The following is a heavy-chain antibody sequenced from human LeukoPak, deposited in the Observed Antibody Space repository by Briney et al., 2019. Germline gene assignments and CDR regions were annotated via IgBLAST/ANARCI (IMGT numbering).Heavy chain of an antibody. CDR2: IYHSGST. Sequence: SETLSLTCTVSGGSISSYFWSWIRQPPGKGLESIGYIYHSGSTKYNPSLKSRVTISIDTSKNQFSLKLSSVTAADTAMYYCARRGARVYNGVWIDIIIDALHIWG. D-gene: IGHD3-3*01. CDR3: ARRGARVYNGVWIDIIIDALHI. J-gene: IGHJ3*02. V-gene: IGHV4-59*08. CDR1: GGSISSYF.